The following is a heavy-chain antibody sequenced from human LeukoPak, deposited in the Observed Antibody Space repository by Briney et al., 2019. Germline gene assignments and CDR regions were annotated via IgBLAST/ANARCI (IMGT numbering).Heavy chain of an antibody. V-gene: IGHV1-18*01. CDR3: ARDAGIQLWRGNFDY. CDR1: GYTFTSYG. CDR2: ISAYNGNT. J-gene: IGHJ4*02. D-gene: IGHD5-18*01. Sequence: GASVKVSCKASGYTFTSYGISWVRQAPGQGLEWMGWISAYNGNTNYAQKLQGRVTMTTDTSTSTAYMELRSLRSDDTAVYYCARDAGIQLWRGNFDYWGQGTLVTVSS.